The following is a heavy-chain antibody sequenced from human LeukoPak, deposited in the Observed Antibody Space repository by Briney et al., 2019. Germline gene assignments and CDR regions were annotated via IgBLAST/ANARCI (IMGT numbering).Heavy chain of an antibody. Sequence: ASVKVSCKASGYTFTSYDINWVRQATGQGLEWMGWMNPNSGNTGYAQKFQGRVTITRNTFISTAYMELGSLRSEDTAVYYCARGHVVVVAAPYYYYYMDVWGKGTTVTVSS. CDR2: MNPNSGNT. V-gene: IGHV1-8*03. J-gene: IGHJ6*03. D-gene: IGHD2-15*01. CDR1: GYTFTSYD. CDR3: ARGHVVVVAAPYYYYYMDV.